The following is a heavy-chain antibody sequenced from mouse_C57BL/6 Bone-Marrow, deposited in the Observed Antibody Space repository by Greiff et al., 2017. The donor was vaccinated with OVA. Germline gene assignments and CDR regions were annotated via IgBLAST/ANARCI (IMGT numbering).Heavy chain of an antibody. CDR1: GYTFTDYE. D-gene: IGHD2-3*01. V-gene: IGHV1-15*01. J-gene: IGHJ4*01. Sequence: VQLQQSGAELVRPGASVTLSCKASGYTFTDYEMHWVKQTPVHGLEWIGAIDPETGGTAYNQKFQGKAILTADKSSSPAYMELRSLTSQDSAVYYCTICDVYYLYAMDYWGQGTSVTVSS. CDR3: TICDVYYLYAMDY. CDR2: IDPETGGT.